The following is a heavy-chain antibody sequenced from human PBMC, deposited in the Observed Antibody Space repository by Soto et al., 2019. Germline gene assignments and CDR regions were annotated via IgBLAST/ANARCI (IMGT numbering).Heavy chain of an antibody. CDR1: GFTFGIHS. Sequence: GGSLRLSCEGSGFTFGIHSMTWVRQAPGKGLEWVSAIDGNGISKYYADSVKGRFTISRDNSKNTLYLRMDSLGPEDTAVYFCAKDYEFFGNWGQGTLVTVSS. CDR3: AKDYEFFGN. CDR2: IDGNGISK. J-gene: IGHJ4*02. V-gene: IGHV3-23*01. D-gene: IGHD3-3*01.